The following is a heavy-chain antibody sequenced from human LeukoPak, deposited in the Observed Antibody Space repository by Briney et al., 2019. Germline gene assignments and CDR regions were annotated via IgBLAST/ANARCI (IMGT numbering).Heavy chain of an antibody. CDR3: ARAVGVGRGTYFDL. D-gene: IGHD1-1*01. CDR1: GGSISSYY. CDR2: ISYSGSS. J-gene: IGHJ2*01. Sequence: KPSETLSLTCTVSGGSISSYYWSWIRQPPGKGLEWIRYISYSGSSNYNPSLKSRVTISVDTSKNQFSLKLSSVTAADTAVHYCARAVGVGRGTYFDLWGRGTLVTVSS. V-gene: IGHV4-59*08.